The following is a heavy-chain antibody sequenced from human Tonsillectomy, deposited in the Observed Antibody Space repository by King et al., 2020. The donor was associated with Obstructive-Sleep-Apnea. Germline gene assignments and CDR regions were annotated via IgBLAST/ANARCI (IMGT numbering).Heavy chain of an antibody. Sequence: QLVQSGGGLVKPGGSLRLSCAASGFTFGSFDMHWVRQAPGKGLEWVAFISYDGRHKDNADSVKGRFTISRDNSKNTLYLQMNSLRAEDTAVYYCARDSPVGTTHEAAFDLWGQGTMVAVSS. CDR1: GFTFGSFD. CDR2: ISYDGRHK. J-gene: IGHJ3*01. CDR3: ARDSPVGTTHEAAFDL. V-gene: IGHV3-30*04. D-gene: IGHD1-26*01.